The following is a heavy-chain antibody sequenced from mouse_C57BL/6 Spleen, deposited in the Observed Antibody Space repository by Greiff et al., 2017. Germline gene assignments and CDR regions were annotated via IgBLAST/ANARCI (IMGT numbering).Heavy chain of an antibody. CDR2: IYPRSGNT. V-gene: IGHV1-81*01. CDR3: ARGVYYSNYENYFDY. CDR1: GYTFTSYG. D-gene: IGHD2-5*01. J-gene: IGHJ2*01. Sequence: QVQLQQSVAELVRPGASVKLSCKASGYTFTSYGISWVKQRTGQGLEWIGEIYPRSGNTYYNEKFKGKATLTADKSSSTAYMELRSLTSEDSAVYFCARGVYYSNYENYFDYWGQGTTLTVSS.